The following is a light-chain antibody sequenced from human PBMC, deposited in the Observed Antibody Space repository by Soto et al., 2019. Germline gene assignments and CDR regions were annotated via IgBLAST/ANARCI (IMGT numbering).Light chain of an antibody. CDR3: SSYTRDKTVL. CDR2: DVT. V-gene: IGLV2-14*03. Sequence: QSALTRPASVSGSPGQSITISCTGSSTDVGGYNYVSWHQQHPGKAPKLMIFDVTKRPSGVSNRFSGSKSGDTASLTISGLQAEDEADYYCSSYTRDKTVLFGGGTKLTVL. CDR1: STDVGGYNY. J-gene: IGLJ2*01.